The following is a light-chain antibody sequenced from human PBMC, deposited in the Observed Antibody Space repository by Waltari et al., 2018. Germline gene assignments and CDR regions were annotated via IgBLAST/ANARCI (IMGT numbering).Light chain of an antibody. CDR3: QQYYTTRLT. J-gene: IGKJ4*01. CDR2: WAS. V-gene: IGKV4-1*01. Sequence: DIVLTQSPDSLSVSLGERATINCKSSQSLLYTSDKNNYLAWFQHTRGQPPKLLIHWASAREPGVPDRFSGSGSGTDFTLTISSLQAEDVAVYYCQQYYTTRLTFGGGTNVEIK. CDR1: QSLLYTSDKNNY.